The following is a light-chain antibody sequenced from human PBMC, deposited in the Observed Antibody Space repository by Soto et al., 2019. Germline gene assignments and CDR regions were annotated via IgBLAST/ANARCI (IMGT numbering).Light chain of an antibody. CDR1: QSVSSTY. CDR2: GAS. J-gene: IGKJ1*01. CDR3: QQYNNWPPWT. V-gene: IGKV3-15*01. Sequence: EIVLTQSPGTLSLSPGERATLSCRASQSVSSTYLIWYQQKPGQAPRLLIYGASTRATGIPARFSGSGSGTEFSLTISSLQSDDFAVYYCQQYNNWPPWTFGQGTKVEIK.